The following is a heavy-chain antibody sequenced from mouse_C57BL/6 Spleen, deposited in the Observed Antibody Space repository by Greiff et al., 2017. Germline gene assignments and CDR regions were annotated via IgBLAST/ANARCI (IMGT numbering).Heavy chain of an antibody. CDR3: ARWDYYGNY. CDR1: GYTFTSYW. Sequence: QVQLQQPGAELVKPGASVKLSCKASGYTFTSYWMQWVKQRPGQGLEWIGEIDPSDSYTNSNQKFKGKATLTVDTSSSTAYMQLSSLTSEDSAVYYCARWDYYGNYWGQGTLVTVSA. CDR2: IDPSDSYT. D-gene: IGHD2-1*01. J-gene: IGHJ3*01. V-gene: IGHV1-50*01.